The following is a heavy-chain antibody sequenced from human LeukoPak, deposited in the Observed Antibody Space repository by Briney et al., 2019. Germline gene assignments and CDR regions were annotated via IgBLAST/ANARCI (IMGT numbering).Heavy chain of an antibody. D-gene: IGHD1-1*01. J-gene: IGHJ4*02. CDR2: IRSKAHSYAT. V-gene: IGHV3-73*01. Sequence: GGSLKLSCAASGFTFRGSAMHWVRQASEKGLEWVGRIRSKAHSYATAYAASVKGRFTISRDDSKNTAYLQMNSLKTEDTAVYYCTTPYNWNADFDYWGQGTLVTVSS. CDR3: TTPYNWNADFDY. CDR1: GFTFRGSA.